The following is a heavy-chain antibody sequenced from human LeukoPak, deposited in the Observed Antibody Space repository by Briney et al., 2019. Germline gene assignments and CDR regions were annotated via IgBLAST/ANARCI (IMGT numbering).Heavy chain of an antibody. J-gene: IGHJ6*02. V-gene: IGHV3-23*01. D-gene: IGHD3-10*01. CDR3: AKRAGFYGLDV. CDR2: ISSSGGST. CDR1: GITVSNYG. Sequence: PGGSLRLSCVVSGITVSNYGMSWVRQAPGKGLEWVSAISSSGGSTYYADSVKGRFTISRDNSKNTLYLQMNSLRGEDTAVYYCAKRAGFYGLDVWGQGTTVTVSS.